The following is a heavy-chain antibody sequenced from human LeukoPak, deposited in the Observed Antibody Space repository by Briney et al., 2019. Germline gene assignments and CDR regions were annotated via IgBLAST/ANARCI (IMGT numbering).Heavy chain of an antibody. Sequence: GGSLRLSCAASGFTFSSYGFHWVRQAPGKGLEWVAVIWYDGSKKYYADSVQGRFTISRDMSKSTLFLEMDSLRAEDTAVYYCARDNLSMDVWGQGTTVTVSS. CDR1: GFTFSSYG. J-gene: IGHJ6*02. CDR2: IWYDGSKK. CDR3: ARDNLSMDV. V-gene: IGHV3-33*01. D-gene: IGHD1-14*01.